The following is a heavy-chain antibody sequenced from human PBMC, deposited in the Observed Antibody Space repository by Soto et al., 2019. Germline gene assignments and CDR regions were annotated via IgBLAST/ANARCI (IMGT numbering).Heavy chain of an antibody. D-gene: IGHD2-8*02. V-gene: IGHV4-39*07. J-gene: IGHJ6*02. CDR2: IYYSGTT. Sequence: SETLSLTCTVTGDSISSRSYYWGWIRQPPGKGLEWIGSIYYSGTTFYNPSLKSRVLMSADTSKNQFSLNVRSLTAADTAVYYCARARGYCTGASCSLFYFYGLDVWGQGTTVTVSS. CDR1: GDSISSRSYY. CDR3: ARARGYCTGASCSLFYFYGLDV.